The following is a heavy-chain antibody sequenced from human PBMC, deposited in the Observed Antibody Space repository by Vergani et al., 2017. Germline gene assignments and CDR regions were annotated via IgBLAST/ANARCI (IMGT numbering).Heavy chain of an antibody. Sequence: QVQLQESGPGLVKPPGTLSLTCAVSGDSISSNNCWTWVRQPPGKGLEWIGNIYHTGTTYYNPSLKSRVTISIDTSKNQFSLKVNSVTAADTAVYYCASAAGGSFTGGYHYYYMDVWGEGTTVTVSS. D-gene: IGHD1-26*01. J-gene: IGHJ6*03. CDR3: ASAAGGSFTGGYHYYYMDV. CDR2: IYHTGTT. CDR1: GDSISSNNC. V-gene: IGHV4-4*03.